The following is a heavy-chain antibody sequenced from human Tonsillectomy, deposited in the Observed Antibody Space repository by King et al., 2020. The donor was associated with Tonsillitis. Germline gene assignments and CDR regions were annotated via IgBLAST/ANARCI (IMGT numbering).Heavy chain of an antibody. D-gene: IGHD3-22*01. CDR3: AREGYYYDSSGYYYYFDF. CDR2: VYFSGIT. CDR1: GGSISTYY. Sequence: QLQESGPGLVKPSETLSLTCAVAGGSISTYYWTWIRQPPGKGLEWIGYVYFSGITIYNPSLKNRVAMSVDTSKNQFSLKLNSVTAADTAMYYCAREGYYYDSSGYYYYFDFWGQGTLVTVSS. V-gene: IGHV4-59*01. J-gene: IGHJ4*02.